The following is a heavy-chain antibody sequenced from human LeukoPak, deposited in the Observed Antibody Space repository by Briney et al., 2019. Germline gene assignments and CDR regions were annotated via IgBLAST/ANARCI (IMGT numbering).Heavy chain of an antibody. J-gene: IGHJ4*02. Sequence: ASVKVSCKVSGYTLTELSMHWVRQAPGKGLEWMGGFDPEDGETIYAQKFQGRVTMTEDTSTDTAYMELSSLRSEDTAVYYCATVYLWFGELDYWGQGTLVTVSS. CDR2: FDPEDGET. CDR3: ATVYLWFGELDY. V-gene: IGHV1-24*01. CDR1: GYTLTELS. D-gene: IGHD3-10*01.